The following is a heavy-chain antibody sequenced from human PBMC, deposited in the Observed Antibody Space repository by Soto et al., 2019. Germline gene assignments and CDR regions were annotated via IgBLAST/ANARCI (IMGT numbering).Heavy chain of an antibody. D-gene: IGHD2-15*01. V-gene: IGHV4-34*01. CDR3: ARPTGYCSGGSCSQYYYYYYMDV. CDR1: GGSFSGYY. CDR2: INHSGST. J-gene: IGHJ6*03. Sequence: SDTLSLTCAVYGGSFSGYYWSWIRQPPGKGLEWIGEINHSGSTNYNPSLKSRVTISVDTSKNQFSLKLSSVTAADTAVYYCARPTGYCSGGSCSQYYYYYYMDVWGKGTTVTVSS.